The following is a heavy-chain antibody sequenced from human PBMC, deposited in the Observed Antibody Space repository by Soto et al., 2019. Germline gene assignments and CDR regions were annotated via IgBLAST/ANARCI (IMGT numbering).Heavy chain of an antibody. CDR1: GFTFSSYG. J-gene: IGHJ6*02. Sequence: GGSLRLSCAASGFTFSSYGMHWVRQAPGKGLEWVAVISYDGSNKYQADSVKGRFTISRDNSKNTLYLQMNSLRAEDTAVYYCAKGYHDSSGCYGMDVWGQGTTVTVSS. CDR3: AKGYHDSSGCYGMDV. D-gene: IGHD3-22*01. V-gene: IGHV3-30*18. CDR2: ISYDGSNK.